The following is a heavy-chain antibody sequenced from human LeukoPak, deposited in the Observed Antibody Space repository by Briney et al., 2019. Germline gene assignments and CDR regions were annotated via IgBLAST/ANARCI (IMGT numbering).Heavy chain of an antibody. D-gene: IGHD3-3*01. CDR2: IYYGGTT. J-gene: IGHJ3*02. V-gene: IGHV4-39*01. CDR1: GDSITSRTYY. Sequence: SETLSLTCTVTGDSITSRTYYWALIRQPAGQGLEWIGTIYYGGTTYYNPSLKSRVTISLDTSSNQLSLGLTSVIAMDTAIYYCARHRYYDSWIHTGAFDIWGHGTTVTVSS. CDR3: ARHRYYDSWIHTGAFDI.